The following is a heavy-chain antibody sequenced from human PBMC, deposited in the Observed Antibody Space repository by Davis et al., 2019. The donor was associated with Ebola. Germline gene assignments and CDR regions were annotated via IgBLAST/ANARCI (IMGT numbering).Heavy chain of an antibody. CDR1: GFTLSSYA. D-gene: IGHD4-17*01. CDR3: AKGRYTVTTGPDY. J-gene: IGHJ4*02. Sequence: AGSLRLSCAASGFTLSSYAMSWVRQAPGKWLEWVANIKQDGSEKYYAHSVKGRFTISRDNSKNTLYLQMNSLRAEDTALYYCAKGRYTVTTGPDYWGQGTLVTVSS. V-gene: IGHV3-7*03. CDR2: IKQDGSEK.